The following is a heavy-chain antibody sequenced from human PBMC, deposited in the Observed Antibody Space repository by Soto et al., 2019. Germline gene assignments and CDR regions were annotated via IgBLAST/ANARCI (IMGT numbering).Heavy chain of an antibody. CDR1: GGTFSSYA. CDR3: ARGQVPGLLWFGNGPDY. D-gene: IGHD3-10*01. CDR2: IIPIFGTE. J-gene: IGHJ4*02. Sequence: GASVKVSCKASGGTFSSYAISWVRQAPGQGLEWMGGIIPIFGTENYEKKFQGRVKFTADESTSTAYMELSSLRSEDMAFFYCARGQVPGLLWFGNGPDYWGQGTLVTV. V-gene: IGHV1-69*13.